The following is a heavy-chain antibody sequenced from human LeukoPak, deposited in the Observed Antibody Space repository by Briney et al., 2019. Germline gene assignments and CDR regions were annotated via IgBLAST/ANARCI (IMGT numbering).Heavy chain of an antibody. J-gene: IGHJ4*02. V-gene: IGHV3-30*03. CDR2: ISYDGSNK. Sequence: GGSLRLSCAASGFTFSSYGMHWVRQAPGKGLEWMTVISYDGSNKYYADSVKGRFTISRDNSKNTLYLQMNSLRAEDTAVYYCASGVNYDYVWGSYRPLDYWGQGTLVTVSS. D-gene: IGHD3-16*02. CDR3: ASGVNYDYVWGSYRPLDY. CDR1: GFTFSSYG.